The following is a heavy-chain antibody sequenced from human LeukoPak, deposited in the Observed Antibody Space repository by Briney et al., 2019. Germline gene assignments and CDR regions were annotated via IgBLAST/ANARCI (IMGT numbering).Heavy chain of an antibody. D-gene: IGHD4-23*01. CDR3: AQGPMTTVVTDYFQH. Sequence: GGSLRLSCAASGFTFSDYYMSWIRQAPGKGLEWVSYISSSGSTIYYADSVKGRFTISRDNAKNSLYLQMNSLRAEDTAVYYCAQGPMTTVVTDYFQHWGQGTLVTVSS. V-gene: IGHV3-11*04. CDR1: GFTFSDYY. J-gene: IGHJ1*01. CDR2: ISSSGSTI.